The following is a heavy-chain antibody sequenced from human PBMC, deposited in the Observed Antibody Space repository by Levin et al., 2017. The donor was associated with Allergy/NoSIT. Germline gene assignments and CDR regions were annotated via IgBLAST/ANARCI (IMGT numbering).Heavy chain of an antibody. J-gene: IGHJ4*02. D-gene: IGHD6-6*01. V-gene: IGHV3-21*01. Sequence: GGSLRLSCVGSGFSFSSYSMNWVRQAPGKGLEWVSSISISSSYKYYADSVKGRFTISRDNAKNSLFLQLDSLRVEDTAVYYCATASPLYTSSFQFDYWGQGTLLTVSS. CDR2: ISISSSYK. CDR1: GFSFSSYS. CDR3: ATASPLYTSSFQFDY.